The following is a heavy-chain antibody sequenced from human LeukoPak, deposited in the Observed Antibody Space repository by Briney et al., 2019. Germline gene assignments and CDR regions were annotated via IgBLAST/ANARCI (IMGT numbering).Heavy chain of an antibody. D-gene: IGHD3-22*01. CDR1: GFTFSSYG. J-gene: IGHJ3*01. Sequence: PGGSLRLSCAASGFTFSSYGMHWVRQAPGKGLEWVSAISGSGGNTYYADSVKGRFTISRDSSKNTLYLQMNSLRAEDTAVYYCAKGELWDSSGYNAFDLWGQGTMATVSS. CDR3: AKGELWDSSGYNAFDL. V-gene: IGHV3-23*01. CDR2: ISGSGGNT.